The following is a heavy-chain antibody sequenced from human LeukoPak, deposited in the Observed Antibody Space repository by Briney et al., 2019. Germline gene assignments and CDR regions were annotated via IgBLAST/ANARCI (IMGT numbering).Heavy chain of an antibody. D-gene: IGHD3-22*01. CDR3: TSNYDSSGYSVKVWHDY. Sequence: PGGSLRLSCAASGFTFSGSAMHWFRQASGKGLEWVGRIRSKANSYATAYAASVKGRFTISRDDSKNTAYLQMNSLKTEDTAVYYCTSNYDSSGYSVKVWHDYWGQGTLVTVSS. CDR2: IRSKANSYAT. J-gene: IGHJ4*02. CDR1: GFTFSGSA. V-gene: IGHV3-73*01.